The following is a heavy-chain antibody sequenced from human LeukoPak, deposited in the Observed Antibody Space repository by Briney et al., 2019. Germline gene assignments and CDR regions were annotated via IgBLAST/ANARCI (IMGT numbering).Heavy chain of an antibody. Sequence: ASVKVSCKASGYTFTNYYIHLVRQAPGQGLEWMGFINPSGGSTSYAQKFQARVTMTRDTSTSTVYMELSSLRSEDTAVYYCARAIFSRGWYLVDYWGQGTLVTVSS. CDR2: INPSGGST. V-gene: IGHV1-46*01. CDR3: ARAIFSRGWYLVDY. CDR1: GYTFTNYY. J-gene: IGHJ4*02. D-gene: IGHD6-19*01.